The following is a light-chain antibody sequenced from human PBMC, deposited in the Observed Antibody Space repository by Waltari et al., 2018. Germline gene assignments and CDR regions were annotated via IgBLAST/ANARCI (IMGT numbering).Light chain of an antibody. CDR2: AAS. J-gene: IGKJ2*01. Sequence: FLTQAPDTLSLSPGELATLSCRASQSVSRSRLAWYQHKPGQAPRLLMYAASTRATGIPDRFSCSGSGTDFSLSISRVEPEDFAVYYCQQYSSSVMYTFGQGTKLEIK. CDR3: QQYSSSVMYT. V-gene: IGKV3-20*01. CDR1: QSVSRSR.